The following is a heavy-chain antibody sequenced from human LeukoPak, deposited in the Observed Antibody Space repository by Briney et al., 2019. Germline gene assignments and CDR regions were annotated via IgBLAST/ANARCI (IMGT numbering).Heavy chain of an antibody. CDR2: ISPTGSTT. CDR3: ARGPNSNWSGLDF. V-gene: IGHV3-74*01. J-gene: IGHJ4*02. D-gene: IGHD6-6*01. Sequence: GGSLRLSWTASGFSFSGHWMHWARQLPGKGLVWVSRISPTGSTTSYADSVKGRFTVSRDDAKNTLYLQVNNLRAEDTAVYYCARGPNSNWSGLDFWGQGTLLTVSS. CDR1: GFSFSGHW.